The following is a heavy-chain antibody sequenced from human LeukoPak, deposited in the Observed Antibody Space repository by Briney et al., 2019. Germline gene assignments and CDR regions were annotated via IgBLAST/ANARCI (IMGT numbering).Heavy chain of an antibody. Sequence: ASVKVSCKASGYTFSDYYLHWVRQAPGQGLGWMGWIKSNDGATKFAQKFQGRVSMTRDKSISTAYMELNSLRSDDTAVYYCARDPYDSKTLDYWGQGTLVTVSS. CDR1: GYTFSDYY. D-gene: IGHD3-22*01. V-gene: IGHV1-2*02. CDR2: IKSNDGAT. J-gene: IGHJ4*02. CDR3: ARDPYDSKTLDY.